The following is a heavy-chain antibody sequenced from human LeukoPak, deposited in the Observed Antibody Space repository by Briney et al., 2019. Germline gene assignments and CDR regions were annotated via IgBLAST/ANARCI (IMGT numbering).Heavy chain of an antibody. V-gene: IGHV4-61*02. Sequence: SQTLSLACTVSGDSISTGSYYWSWIRQPAGKGLEWIGRIYASGTTNYNPSLKSRVTISIGTSNNQFSLKLNSVTAADTAIYYCKMGYSSGWEPYYLDSWGQGILVTVSS. CDR2: IYASGTT. J-gene: IGHJ4*02. CDR3: KMGYSSGWEPYYLDS. CDR1: GDSISTGSYY. D-gene: IGHD6-19*01.